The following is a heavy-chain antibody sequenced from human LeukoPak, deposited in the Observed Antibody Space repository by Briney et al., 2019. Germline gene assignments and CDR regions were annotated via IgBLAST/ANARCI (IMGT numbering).Heavy chain of an antibody. CDR2: IYYSGST. CDR1: GGSFSGYY. V-gene: IGHV4-30-4*08. CDR3: ARDYYDSSGYYYIPFDY. D-gene: IGHD3-22*01. J-gene: IGHJ4*02. Sequence: SETLSLTCAVYGGSFSGYYWSWIRQPPGKGLEWIGYIYYSGSTYYNPSLKSRVTISVDTSKNQFSLKLSSVTAADTAVYYCARDYYDSSGYYYIPFDYWGQGTLVTVSS.